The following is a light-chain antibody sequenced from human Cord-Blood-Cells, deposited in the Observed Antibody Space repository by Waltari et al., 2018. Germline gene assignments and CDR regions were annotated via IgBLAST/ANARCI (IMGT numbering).Light chain of an antibody. CDR2: WAS. CDR3: QQYYSTLSYS. V-gene: IGKV4-1*01. Sequence: DIVMTQSADSLAVSLGERATINCKSSQSVLYSSNNKNYLAWYQQKPGQPPKLLIYWASTRESGVPDRFSGSVSGTDFTLTISSLQAEDVAVYYCQQYYSTLSYSFGQGTKLEIK. CDR1: QSVLYSSNNKNY. J-gene: IGKJ2*03.